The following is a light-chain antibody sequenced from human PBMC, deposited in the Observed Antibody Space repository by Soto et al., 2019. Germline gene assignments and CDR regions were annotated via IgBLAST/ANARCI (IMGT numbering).Light chain of an antibody. J-gene: IGKJ1*01. Sequence: IVLTQSPGTLSLSPGERAKLSCRASQSVSRTYLAWYQQKPVQAPRLLIYATSSRATGIPDRFSGSGSGTDFTLTISRLEPEDFAVYYCQQYGRSGTFGQGTKVDIK. CDR1: QSVSRTY. V-gene: IGKV3-20*01. CDR3: QQYGRSGT. CDR2: ATS.